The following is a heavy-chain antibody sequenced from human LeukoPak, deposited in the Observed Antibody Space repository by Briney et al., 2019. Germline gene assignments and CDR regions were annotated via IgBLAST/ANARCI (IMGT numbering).Heavy chain of an antibody. CDR1: GFTFSSYE. V-gene: IGHV3-21*01. Sequence: GGSLRLSCAASGFTFSSYEMNWVRQAPGKGLEWVSSITRSSNYIYYADSVRGRFTISRDNAKNSLYLQMNSLRAEDTAVYYCASSRYDSSGYYGIIAYWGQGTLVTVSS. CDR2: ITRSSNYI. J-gene: IGHJ4*02. CDR3: ASSRYDSSGYYGIIAY. D-gene: IGHD3-22*01.